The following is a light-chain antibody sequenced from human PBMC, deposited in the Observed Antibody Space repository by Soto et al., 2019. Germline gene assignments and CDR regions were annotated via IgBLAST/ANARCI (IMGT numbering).Light chain of an antibody. V-gene: IGKV1-9*01. CDR2: AAS. J-gene: IGKJ4*01. CDR3: QQLWTYPLT. Sequence: DTQLTQSPSFLSASLGDRVTITCRASQDVSRSVGWYQQKPGQAPKLLISAASTLPSGVPSRFSGSGSGTDFTLTISSLQPEDFATYYCQQLWTYPLTFGGGTKVEI. CDR1: QDVSRS.